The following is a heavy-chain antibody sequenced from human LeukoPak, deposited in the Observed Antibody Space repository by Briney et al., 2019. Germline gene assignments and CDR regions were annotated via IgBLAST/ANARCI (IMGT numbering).Heavy chain of an antibody. V-gene: IGHV1-69*05. CDR2: IIPIFGTA. J-gene: IGHJ4*02. CDR3: ARVGVEWELPDS. D-gene: IGHD1-26*01. CDR1: GGTFSSYA. Sequence: SVKVSCKASGGTFSSYAISWVRQAPGQGLEWMGRIIPIFGTANYAQKLHGRVTITTDEYTSTACMELSSLRSEDTAVYYCARVGVEWELPDSWGQGTLVTVA.